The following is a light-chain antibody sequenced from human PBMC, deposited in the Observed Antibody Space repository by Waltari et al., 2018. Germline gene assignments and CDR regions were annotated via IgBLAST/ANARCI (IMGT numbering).Light chain of an antibody. CDR1: QGISSN. V-gene: IGKV1-8*01. Sequence: AIRMTQSPSSFSASTGDRVTITCRASQGISSNLAWYQQEPGQAPKLLIYAASTLQSGFPSRFSRSGSGTDFTLTISCLQSEDFATYFCQHYYNYPWTFGQGTKVEIK. CDR2: AAS. J-gene: IGKJ1*01. CDR3: QHYYNYPWT.